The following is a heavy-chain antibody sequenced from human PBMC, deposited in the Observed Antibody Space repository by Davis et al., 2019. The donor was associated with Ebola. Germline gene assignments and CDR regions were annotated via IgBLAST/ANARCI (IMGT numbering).Heavy chain of an antibody. J-gene: IGHJ3*01. CDR1: GFIFDDYV. CDR2: LGLSADT. Sequence: GGSLRLSCAASGFIFDDYVMSWVRRAPGKGLEWVSTLGLSADTYYADSVKGRFTISRDNSKNTLHLQMNSLRVEDTAIYYCAKDTSNVWFDVWGQGTMVTVSS. D-gene: IGHD6-19*01. CDR3: AKDTSNVWFDV. V-gene: IGHV3-23*01.